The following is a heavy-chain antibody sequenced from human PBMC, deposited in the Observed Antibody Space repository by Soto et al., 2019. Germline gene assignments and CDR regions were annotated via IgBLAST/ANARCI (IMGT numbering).Heavy chain of an antibody. Sequence: QLQLQESGPGLVKPSETLSLTCTVSGGSISSSSYYWGWIRQPPGKGLEWIGSIYYSGSTYYNPSLKSRVTISVDTSKNQFSLKLSSVTAADTAVYYCASLRFLEWSPFDYWGQGNLVTVSS. CDR2: IYYSGST. CDR1: GGSISSSSYY. J-gene: IGHJ4*02. D-gene: IGHD3-3*01. CDR3: ASLRFLEWSPFDY. V-gene: IGHV4-39*01.